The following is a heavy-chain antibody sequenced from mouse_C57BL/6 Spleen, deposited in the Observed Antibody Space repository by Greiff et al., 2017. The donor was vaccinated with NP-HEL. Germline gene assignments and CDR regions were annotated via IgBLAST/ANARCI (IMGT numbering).Heavy chain of an antibody. CDR2: IYPGDGDT. V-gene: IGHV1-80*01. D-gene: IGHD1-1*01. CDR1: GYAFSSYW. CDR3: ARYPDSDYGSSYGYFDV. J-gene: IGHJ1*03. Sequence: QVQLKQSGAELVKPGASVKISCKASGYAFSSYWMNWVKQRPGKGLEWIGQIYPGDGDTNYNGKFKGKATLTADKSSSTAYMQLSSLTSEDSAVYFCARYPDSDYGSSYGYFDVWGTGTTVTVSS.